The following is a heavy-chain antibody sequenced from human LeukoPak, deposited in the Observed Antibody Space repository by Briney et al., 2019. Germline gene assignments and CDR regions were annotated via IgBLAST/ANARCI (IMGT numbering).Heavy chain of an antibody. V-gene: IGHV4-39*01. CDR2: IYDSGST. Sequence: SETLSLTCIVSGGSIGSSSYSWGWIRQPPGKGLEWIGSIYDSGSTYYNPSLKSRVTISVDTSKIQFSLKLRSVTTADTAVYYCARVRTTRSGGPPYYFDYWGQGTLVTVSS. CDR3: ARVRTTRSGGPPYYFDY. D-gene: IGHD2-15*01. CDR1: GGSIGSSSYS. J-gene: IGHJ4*02.